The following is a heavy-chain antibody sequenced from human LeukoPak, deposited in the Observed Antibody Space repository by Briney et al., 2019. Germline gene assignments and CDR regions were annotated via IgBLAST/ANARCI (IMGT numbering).Heavy chain of an antibody. CDR1: GGSISSHF. J-gene: IGHJ1*01. V-gene: IGHV4-59*11. Sequence: AETLSLTGTVSGGSISSHFWSWIRQGPGKGLEWIGYLYYSGTTDYNPSLKSRATISVDTSKNQFSLTLASVTAADTGVYYCAGTVQGRSSEDYFQRWGQGTLVTVSS. CDR2: LYYSGTT. CDR3: AGTVQGRSSEDYFQR. D-gene: IGHD6-6*01.